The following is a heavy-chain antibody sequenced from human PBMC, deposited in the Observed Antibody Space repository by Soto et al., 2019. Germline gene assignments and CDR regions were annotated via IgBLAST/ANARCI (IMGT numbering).Heavy chain of an antibody. CDR2: ISSSSSTI. Sequence: GSLRLSCAASGFTFSSYSMNWVRQAPGKGLEWVSYISSSSSTIYYADSVKGRFTISRDNAKNSLYLQMNSLRDEDTAVYYCARDLREQWLVQYYYYGMDVWGQGTTVTVSS. J-gene: IGHJ6*02. CDR3: ARDLREQWLVQYYYYGMDV. V-gene: IGHV3-48*02. D-gene: IGHD6-19*01. CDR1: GFTFSSYS.